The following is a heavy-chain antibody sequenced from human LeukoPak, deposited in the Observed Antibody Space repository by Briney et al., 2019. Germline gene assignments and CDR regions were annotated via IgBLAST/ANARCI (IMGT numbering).Heavy chain of an antibody. CDR1: GGTFSSYA. CDR2: IIPIFGTA. CDR3: ARDGLSSGWFHNWFDP. V-gene: IGHV1-69*13. D-gene: IGHD6-19*01. Sequence: SVKVSCKASGGTFSSYAISWVRQAPGQGLEWMGGIIPIFGTANYAQKFQGRVTITADESTSTAYMKLSSLRSEDTAVYYCARDGLSSGWFHNWFDPWGQGTLVTVSS. J-gene: IGHJ5*02.